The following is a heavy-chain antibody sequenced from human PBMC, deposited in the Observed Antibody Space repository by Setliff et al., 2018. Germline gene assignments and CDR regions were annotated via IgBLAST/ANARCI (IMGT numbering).Heavy chain of an antibody. CDR2: ISHSGSA. J-gene: IGHJ4*02. CDR1: GGSFSTYF. D-gene: IGHD5-12*01. CDR3: AGTPALGTSWLSPFDY. Sequence: SETLSLTCAVYGGSFSTYFWSWIRQPPGKGLEWIGEISHSGSANYNPSLKSRVTMSVDTSKNRFSLNLNSVTAADTAMYYCAGTPALGTSWLSPFDYWGQGTLVTVSS. V-gene: IGHV4-34*01.